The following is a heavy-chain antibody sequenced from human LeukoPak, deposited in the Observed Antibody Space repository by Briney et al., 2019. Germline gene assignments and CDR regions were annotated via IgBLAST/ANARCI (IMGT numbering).Heavy chain of an antibody. D-gene: IGHD6-13*01. CDR2: INPNSGGT. Sequence: ASVKVSCKASGYTFTGYYMHWVRQAPGQGLEWMGWINPNSGGTNYAQQFQGRVTMTRDTSISTAYMELTSLISDDTAVYYCARADSSSWYGGYWGQGTLVTVSS. CDR3: ARADSSSWYGGY. J-gene: IGHJ4*02. V-gene: IGHV1-2*02. CDR1: GYTFTGYY.